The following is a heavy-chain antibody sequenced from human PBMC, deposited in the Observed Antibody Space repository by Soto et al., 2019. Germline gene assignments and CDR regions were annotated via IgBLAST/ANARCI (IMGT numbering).Heavy chain of an antibody. V-gene: IGHV4-59*08. CDR3: ARHNYGSGSTYFDY. CDR1: GGSISSYY. J-gene: IGHJ4*02. D-gene: IGHD3-10*01. Sequence: QVQLQESGPGLVKPSETLSLTCTVSGGSISSYYWSWIRQPPGKGLDWIGYIYYSGSTNYNPSLTSRVTISVDTSKNQFSLKLHSMTAADTAVYYCARHNYGSGSTYFDYWGQGTLVTVSS. CDR2: IYYSGST.